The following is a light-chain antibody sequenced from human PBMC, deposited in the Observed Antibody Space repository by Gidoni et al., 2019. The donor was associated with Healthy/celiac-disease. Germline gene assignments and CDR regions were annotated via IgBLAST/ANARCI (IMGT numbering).Light chain of an antibody. CDR2: RTS. Sequence: EIVLTQSPGTLSLSPGERATLSCRASQSISSSYLVWYQQKSGQAPRLLIYRTSSRATGIPDRFSGSGSVTDFTLTISRLEPEDFAMYYCQQYETTPWTFGQGTKVEIK. CDR1: QSISSSY. CDR3: QQYETTPWT. J-gene: IGKJ1*01. V-gene: IGKV3-20*01.